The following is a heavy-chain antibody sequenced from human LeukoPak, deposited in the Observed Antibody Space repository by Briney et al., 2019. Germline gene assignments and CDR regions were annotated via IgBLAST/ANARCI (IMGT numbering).Heavy chain of an antibody. CDR3: ASFGYSYVSEDY. D-gene: IGHD5-18*01. CDR1: GFTFSSYA. V-gene: IGHV3-23*01. J-gene: IGHJ4*02. Sequence: GGSLRLPCAASGFTFSSYAMSWVRQAPGKGLEWVSAISGSGGSTYYADSVKGRFTISRDNSKNTLYLQMNSLRAEDTAVYYCASFGYSYVSEDYWGQGTLVTVSS. CDR2: ISGSGGST.